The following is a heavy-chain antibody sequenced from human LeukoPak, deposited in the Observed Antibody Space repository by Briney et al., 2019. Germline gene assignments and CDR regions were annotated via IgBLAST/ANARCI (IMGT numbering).Heavy chain of an antibody. CDR2: IRYDGSNK. CDR3: AKARQPWSYYFDY. D-gene: IGHD5-18*01. J-gene: IGHJ4*02. V-gene: IGHV3-30*02. Sequence: PGGSLSLSCAASGFTFSSYGMHWVRQAPGKGLEWVAFIRYDGSNKYYADSVKGRFTIARDNSKNTLYLQMNSLRAEDTAVYHCAKARQPWSYYFDYWGQGTLVTVSS. CDR1: GFTFSSYG.